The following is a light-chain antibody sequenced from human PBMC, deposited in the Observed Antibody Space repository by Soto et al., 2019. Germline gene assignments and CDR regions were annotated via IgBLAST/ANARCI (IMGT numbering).Light chain of an antibody. V-gene: IGKV3-11*01. CDR3: QHRANWPLT. CDR1: QSVSKW. J-gene: IGKJ4*01. Sequence: DIVLTQSPATLSLSPGERATLSCRASQSVSKWLVWYQQKPGQAPRLLIYDASTRASDIPARFSGSGSGTDFTLTISSLEPDDFAVYYCQHRANWPLTFGGGTKVEIE. CDR2: DAS.